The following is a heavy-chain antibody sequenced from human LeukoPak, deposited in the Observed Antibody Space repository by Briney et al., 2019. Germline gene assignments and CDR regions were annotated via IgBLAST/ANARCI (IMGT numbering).Heavy chain of an antibody. CDR1: GFTFSSYS. CDR2: ISSSSSTI. V-gene: IGHV3-48*01. D-gene: IGHD2-21*01. CDR3: AAGFHLDY. J-gene: IGHJ4*02. Sequence: PGGSLRLSCAASGFTFSSYSMNWVRQAPGKGLEWVSHISSSSSTIYYADSVKGRFTISRDNAKKSLYLQIDSLRAEDTAVYYCAAGFHLDYWGQGTLVTVSS.